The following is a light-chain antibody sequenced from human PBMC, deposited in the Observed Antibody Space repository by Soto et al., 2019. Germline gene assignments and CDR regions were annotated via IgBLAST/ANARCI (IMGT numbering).Light chain of an antibody. J-gene: IGKJ1*01. CDR1: LSVSIY. V-gene: IGKV3-11*01. Sequence: EIVLTQSPATLSLSPGERATLSCRVSLSVSIYLAWYQQKPGQAPRLLIYDASNRATGIPARFSGSGSGTDFTLTISSLEPEDFAVYYCQLRSNWPPWTFGQGTKVEIK. CDR3: QLRSNWPPWT. CDR2: DAS.